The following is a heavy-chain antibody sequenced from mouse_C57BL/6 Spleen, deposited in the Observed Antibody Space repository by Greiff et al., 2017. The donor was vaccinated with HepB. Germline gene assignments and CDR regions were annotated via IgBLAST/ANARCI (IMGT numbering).Heavy chain of an antibody. CDR1: GFTFSDYY. V-gene: IGHV5-16*01. Sequence: EVMLVESEGGLVQPGSSMKLSCTASGFTFSDYYMAWVRQVPEKGLEWVANINYDGSSTYYLDSLKSRFIISRDNAKNILYLQMSSLKSEDTATYYCARGNYYGSSYDAMDYWGQGTSVTVSS. D-gene: IGHD1-1*01. J-gene: IGHJ4*01. CDR2: INYDGSST. CDR3: ARGNYYGSSYDAMDY.